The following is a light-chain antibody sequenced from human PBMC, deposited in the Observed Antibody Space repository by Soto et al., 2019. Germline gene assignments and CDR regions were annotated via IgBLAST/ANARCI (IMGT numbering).Light chain of an antibody. CDR2: LNSDGSH. Sequence: QLVLTQSPSASASLGASVKLTCTLSSGHSNYAIAWHQQQSEKGPRYLMKLNSDGSHSKGDGIPDRFSGSSSGAERYLTIYSLQSEDEADYYFQTWGSGIVVFGGGTKLTVL. CDR1: SGHSNYA. V-gene: IGLV4-69*01. J-gene: IGLJ2*01. CDR3: QTWGSGIVV.